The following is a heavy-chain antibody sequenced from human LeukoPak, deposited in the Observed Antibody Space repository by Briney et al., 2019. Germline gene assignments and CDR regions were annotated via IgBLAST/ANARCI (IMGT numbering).Heavy chain of an antibody. CDR2: INPNSGGT. V-gene: IGHV1-2*06. CDR1: GYTFTGYY. D-gene: IGHD6-19*01. CDR3: ARSPGGWYGDY. J-gene: IGHJ4*02. Sequence: ASVKVSCKASGYTFTGYYMHWVRQAPGQGLEWMGRINPNSGGTSSARKFQGRVTVTRDTSISTVYMELSRLTSDDTAMYYCARSPGGWYGDYWGQGTLVTVSS.